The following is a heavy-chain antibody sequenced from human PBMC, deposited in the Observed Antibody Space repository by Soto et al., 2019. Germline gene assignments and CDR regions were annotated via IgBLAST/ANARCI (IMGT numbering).Heavy chain of an antibody. V-gene: IGHV4-34*01. CDR2: INHSGST. Sequence: QVQLQQWGAGLLKPSETLSLTCAVYGGSFSGYYWSWIRQPPGKGLEWIGEINHSGSTNYNPSLKSRVTISVDTSKNQFSLKLSSVTAADMAVYYISRPRYAAYGYFDYWGQGTLVTVSS. D-gene: IGHD4-17*01. CDR3: SRPRYAAYGYFDY. CDR1: GGSFSGYY. J-gene: IGHJ4*02.